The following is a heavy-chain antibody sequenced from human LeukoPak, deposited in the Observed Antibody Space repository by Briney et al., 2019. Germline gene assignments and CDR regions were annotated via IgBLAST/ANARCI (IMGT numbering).Heavy chain of an antibody. Sequence: GASVKVSCKASGGTFSSYAISWVRQAPGQGLEWMGWINPNSGGTNYAQKFQGWVTMTRDTSISTAYMELSRLRSDDTAVYYCARDHSHDYGDYARGPTKENWFDPWGQGTLVTVSS. V-gene: IGHV1-2*04. J-gene: IGHJ5*02. CDR2: INPNSGGT. CDR3: ARDHSHDYGDYARGPTKENWFDP. D-gene: IGHD4-17*01. CDR1: GGTFSSYA.